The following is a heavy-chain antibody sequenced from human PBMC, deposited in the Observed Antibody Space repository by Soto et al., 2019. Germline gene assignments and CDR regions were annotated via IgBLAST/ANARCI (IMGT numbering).Heavy chain of an antibody. CDR2: MNPNSGNT. V-gene: IGHV1-8*01. D-gene: IGHD5-12*01. J-gene: IGHJ4*02. CDR1: GYTFTSYD. CDR3: ARGLGYSGYDYPGD. Sequence: ASVKVSCKASGYTFTSYDINWVRQATGQGLEWMGWMNPNSGNTGYAQKFQGRVTMTRNTSISTAYMELSSLRSEDTAVYYCARGLGYSGYDYPGDWGQGTLVTVSS.